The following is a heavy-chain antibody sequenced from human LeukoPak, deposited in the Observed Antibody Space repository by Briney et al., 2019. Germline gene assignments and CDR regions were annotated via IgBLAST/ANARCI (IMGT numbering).Heavy chain of an antibody. CDR3: TTEYSGSYSAFFDY. CDR2: IKSKTDGGTT. J-gene: IGHJ4*02. CDR1: GFTFSNAW. V-gene: IGHV3-15*01. Sequence: GGSLRLSCAASGFTFSNAWMSWVRQAPGKGLEWVGRIKSKTDGGTTDYAAPVKGRFTISRDDSKNTLYLQMNSLKTEDTAVYYCTTEYSGSYSAFFDYWGQGTLVTVSS. D-gene: IGHD1-26*01.